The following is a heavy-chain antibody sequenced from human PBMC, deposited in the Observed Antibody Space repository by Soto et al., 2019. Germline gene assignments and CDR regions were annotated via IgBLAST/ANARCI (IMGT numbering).Heavy chain of an antibody. Sequence: QVQLVQSGAEVKKPGASVKVSCKASGYTFTSYAMHWVRQAPGQRLEWMGWINAGNGNTKYSQKFQGRVTITRDTSASTAYMELGSLRSEDTAVYYCARDLEGYFDYWGQGTLVTVSS. J-gene: IGHJ4*02. CDR2: INAGNGNT. CDR1: GYTFTSYA. V-gene: IGHV1-3*01. CDR3: ARDLEGYFDY.